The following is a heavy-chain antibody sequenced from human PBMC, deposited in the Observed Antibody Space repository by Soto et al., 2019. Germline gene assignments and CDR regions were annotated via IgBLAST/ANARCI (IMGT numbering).Heavy chain of an antibody. CDR1: GFTFSSYS. CDR3: VRVVLSGEGTFDY. D-gene: IGHD6-6*01. Sequence: EVQLVESGGGLVKPGGSLRLSCAASGFTFSSYSMNWVRQAPGKGLEWVSSISSSSSYIYYADSVKGRFTISRDNAKNSLYLQMNSLRAEDTAVYYCVRVVLSGEGTFDYWGQGTLVTVSS. V-gene: IGHV3-21*01. J-gene: IGHJ4*02. CDR2: ISSSSSYI.